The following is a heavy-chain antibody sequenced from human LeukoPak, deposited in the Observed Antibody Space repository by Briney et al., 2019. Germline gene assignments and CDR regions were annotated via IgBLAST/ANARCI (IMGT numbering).Heavy chain of an antibody. CDR1: GSTFTGHY. CDR2: INPNSGGT. J-gene: IGHJ4*02. Sequence: ASVKVSCKASGSTFTGHYMHRVRQAPGQGLEWMGWINPNSGGTDYAQQLQGRVTMTRDSSISIVYMELSRLRYDDTAVYYCARGYMGRDYDGHGPPQYWGQGTLVTVSS. V-gene: IGHV1-2*02. CDR3: ARGYMGRDYDGHGPPQY. D-gene: IGHD3-22*01.